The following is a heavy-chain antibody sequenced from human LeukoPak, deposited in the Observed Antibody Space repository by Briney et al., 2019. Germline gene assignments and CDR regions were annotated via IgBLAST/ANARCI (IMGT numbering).Heavy chain of an antibody. CDR2: ISGSGGST. CDR3: ARDGDRIVGATTGAFDI. J-gene: IGHJ3*02. Sequence: GGSLRLSCAASGFTVSSNYMNWVRQAPGKGLEWVSAISGSGGSTYYADSVKGRFTISRDNAKNSLYLQMNSLRAEDTAVYYCARDGDRIVGATTGAFDIWGQGTMVTVSS. CDR1: GFTVSSNY. D-gene: IGHD1-26*01. V-gene: IGHV3-21*01.